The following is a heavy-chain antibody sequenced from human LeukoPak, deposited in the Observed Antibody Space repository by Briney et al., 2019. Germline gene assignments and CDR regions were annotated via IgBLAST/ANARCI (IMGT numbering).Heavy chain of an antibody. V-gene: IGHV3-30*02. J-gene: IGHJ4*02. Sequence: SGGSLRLSCAASGFTLSSYGMHWVRQAPGKGLQWVAFIEFVESKKYYAGFVRGRFTISRDNSKNTVYLQMNSLRADDTAVYYCAKDLPDWNYDYWGQGTLVTVSS. CDR1: GFTLSSYG. CDR3: AKDLPDWNYDY. D-gene: IGHD1-7*01. CDR2: IEFVESKK.